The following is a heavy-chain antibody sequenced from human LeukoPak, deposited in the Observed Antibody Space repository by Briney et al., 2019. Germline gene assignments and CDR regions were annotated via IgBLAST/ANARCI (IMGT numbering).Heavy chain of an antibody. V-gene: IGHV3-23*01. D-gene: IGHD4-17*01. J-gene: IGHJ5*02. Sequence: GGSLRLSCAASGFTFSSYAMHWVRQAPGKGLEWVSHILGSGGNTYYADSVRGRFTISRDNSKNTLYLKMNSLRAEDTAVYFCARAKYDYGDPVGWFDPWGQGTLVTVSS. CDR1: GFTFSSYA. CDR2: ILGSGGNT. CDR3: ARAKYDYGDPVGWFDP.